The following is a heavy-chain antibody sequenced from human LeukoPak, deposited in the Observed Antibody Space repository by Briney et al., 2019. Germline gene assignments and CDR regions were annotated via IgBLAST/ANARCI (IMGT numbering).Heavy chain of an antibody. CDR3: ARTLPAAGRSYYYGMDV. CDR1: GGTFSSYA. D-gene: IGHD2-2*01. Sequence: GSSVKVSCKASGGTFSSYAISWVRQAPGQGLEWMGIINPSGGSTSYAQKFQGRVTMTRGTSTSTVYMELSSLRSEDTAVYYCARTLPAAGRSYYYGMDVWGQGTTVTVSS. V-gene: IGHV1-46*01. CDR2: INPSGGST. J-gene: IGHJ6*02.